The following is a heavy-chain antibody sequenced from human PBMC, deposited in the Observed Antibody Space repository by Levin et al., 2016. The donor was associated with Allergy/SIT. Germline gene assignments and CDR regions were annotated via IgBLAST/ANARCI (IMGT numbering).Heavy chain of an antibody. J-gene: IGHJ6*03. CDR2: IYYSGST. V-gene: IGHV4-39*01. Sequence: PGKGLEWIGSIYYSGSTYYNPSLKSRVTISVDTSKNQFSLKLSSVTAADTAVYYCARHDYSNSYMDVWDKGTTVTVSS. CDR3: ARHDYSNSYMDV. D-gene: IGHD4-11*01.